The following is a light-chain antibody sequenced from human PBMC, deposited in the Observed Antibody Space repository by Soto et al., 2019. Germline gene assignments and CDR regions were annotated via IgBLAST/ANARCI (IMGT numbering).Light chain of an antibody. CDR3: QQYDNWPPYT. Sequence: DIVMTQSPATLSVSPGERATLSCRASQSVDTNLAWYQQRPGQAPRLLIYAASTRATGVPARFSGSGSETEFTLTISSLQSEDSAVYYCQQYDNWPPYTFGQGTKLEIK. CDR1: QSVDTN. V-gene: IGKV3-15*01. CDR2: AAS. J-gene: IGKJ2*01.